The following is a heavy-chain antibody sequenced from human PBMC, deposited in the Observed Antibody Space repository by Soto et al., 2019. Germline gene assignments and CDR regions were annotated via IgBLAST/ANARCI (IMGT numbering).Heavy chain of an antibody. CDR3: ARAYSDAFDI. CDR2: TSSSGTGI. V-gene: IGHV3-11*01. D-gene: IGHD2-15*01. Sequence: GGSLRLSCAASGFTFSDYYMTWIRQAPGEGLEWVSYTSSSGTGIYYADSVKGRFTISRDNAKNSLYLQMSSLRAEDTAVYYCARAYSDAFDIWGQGTMVTVSS. J-gene: IGHJ3*02. CDR1: GFTFSDYY.